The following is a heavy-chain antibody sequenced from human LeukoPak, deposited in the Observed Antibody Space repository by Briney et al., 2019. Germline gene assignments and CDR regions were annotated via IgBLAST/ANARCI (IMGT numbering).Heavy chain of an antibody. Sequence: SETLSLTCTVSGGSISSYYWSWIRQPPGKGLEWIGYIYYSGSTNYNPSLKSRVTISVDTPKNQFSLKLSSVTAADTAVYYCARWGIYYYDSSGYWLTSDYWGQGTLVTVSS. CDR2: IYYSGST. V-gene: IGHV4-59*01. CDR1: GGSISSYY. J-gene: IGHJ4*02. D-gene: IGHD3-22*01. CDR3: ARWGIYYYDSSGYWLTSDY.